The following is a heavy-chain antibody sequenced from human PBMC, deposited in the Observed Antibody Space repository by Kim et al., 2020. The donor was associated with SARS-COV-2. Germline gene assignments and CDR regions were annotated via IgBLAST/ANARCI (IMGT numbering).Heavy chain of an antibody. D-gene: IGHD3-3*01. Sequence: SETLSLTCTVSGGSISSYYWSWIRQPAGKGLEWIGRIYTSGSTNYNPSLKSRVTMSVDTSKNQFSLKLSSVTAADTAVYYCARDPAPVTIFGVVIKRPRGWFDPWGQGTLVTVSS. CDR3: ARDPAPVTIFGVVIKRPRGWFDP. V-gene: IGHV4-4*07. J-gene: IGHJ5*02. CDR2: IYTSGST. CDR1: GGSISSYY.